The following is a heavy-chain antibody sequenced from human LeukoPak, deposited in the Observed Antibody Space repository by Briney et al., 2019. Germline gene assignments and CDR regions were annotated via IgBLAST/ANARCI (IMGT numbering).Heavy chain of an antibody. V-gene: IGHV5-51*01. CDR3: VRLFGTFGDVSGFDP. Sequence: GESLKISCKGSGYSFTSYWIGWVRQMPGKGLEWMGIIYPGDSDTRYSPSFQGQVTISADKSISTAYLQWSSLKASDTAVYYCVRLFGTFGDVSGFDPWGQGTLVTVSS. J-gene: IGHJ5*02. D-gene: IGHD3-16*01. CDR1: GYSFTSYW. CDR2: IYPGDSDT.